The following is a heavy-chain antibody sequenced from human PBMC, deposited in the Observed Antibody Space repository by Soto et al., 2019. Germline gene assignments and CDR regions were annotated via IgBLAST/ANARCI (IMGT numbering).Heavy chain of an antibody. CDR2: ISGSGGTT. J-gene: IGHJ5*02. CDR3: AKVGSRLNYYTSGINLDWFDP. D-gene: IGHD3-10*01. V-gene: IGHV3-23*01. CDR1: GFTFSSYA. Sequence: GGSLRLSCAASGFTFSSYAMTWVRQAPGKGLEWVSAISGSGGTTDYADSVKGRFTISRDNSKNTVYLQMSSLRAEDTAVYYCAKVGSRLNYYTSGINLDWFDPWGQGTLVTVSS.